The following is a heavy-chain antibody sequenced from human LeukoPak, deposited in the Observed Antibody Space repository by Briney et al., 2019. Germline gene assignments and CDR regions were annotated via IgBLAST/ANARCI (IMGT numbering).Heavy chain of an antibody. CDR1: GYSISSGYY. D-gene: IGHD6-13*01. CDR2: INHSGST. V-gene: IGHV4-38-2*01. CDR3: ARGPAGSSSWYRDWFDS. Sequence: TSETLSLTCAVSGYSISSGYYWGWIRQPPGKGLEWIGEINHSGSTNYNPSLKSRVTISVDTSKNQFSLKLSSVTAADTAVYYCARGPAGSSSWYRDWFDSWGQGTLVTVPS. J-gene: IGHJ5*01.